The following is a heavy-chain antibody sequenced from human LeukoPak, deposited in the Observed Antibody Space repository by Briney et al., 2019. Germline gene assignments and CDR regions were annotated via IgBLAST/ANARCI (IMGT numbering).Heavy chain of an antibody. J-gene: IGHJ4*02. CDR2: IYYSGST. D-gene: IGHD5-18*01. CDR3: ARSRGYSYGYDDY. V-gene: IGHV4-59*08. CDR1: GASISNYY. Sequence: SETLSLTCTVSGASISNYYWTWIRQPPGKGLEWIGYIYYSGSTNYRPSLKSRVTISVDTSKNQFSLKLSSVTAADTAVYYCARSRGYSYGYDDYWGQGTLVTVSS.